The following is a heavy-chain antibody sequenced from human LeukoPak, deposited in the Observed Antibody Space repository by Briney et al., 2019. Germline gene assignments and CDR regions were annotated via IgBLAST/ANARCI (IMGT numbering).Heavy chain of an antibody. Sequence: GGSLRLSCAASGFTFSTYWMHWVRQAPGKGLVWVPRINNDASSTSYADSVKGRFTISRDSAKNTLYLQMNSLRAEDTAVYYCARYYGSGTYSLDYWGQGTLVTVSS. CDR2: INNDASST. V-gene: IGHV3-74*01. CDR1: GFTFSTYW. CDR3: ARYYGSGTYSLDY. J-gene: IGHJ4*02. D-gene: IGHD3-10*01.